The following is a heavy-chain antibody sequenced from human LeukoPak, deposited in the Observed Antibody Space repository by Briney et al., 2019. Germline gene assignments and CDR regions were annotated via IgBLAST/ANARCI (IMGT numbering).Heavy chain of an antibody. CDR3: ARARGYSGYDWGFDY. CDR2: IYYSGVT. V-gene: IGHV4-59*01. D-gene: IGHD5-12*01. CDR1: GGSFGTYY. J-gene: IGHJ4*02. Sequence: SETLSLTCTVSGGSFGTYYWNWIRQPPGKGLEWIGYIYYSGVTNYNPSLKSRVTISIDTSKNRFSLKLSSETAADTAVYYCARARGYSGYDWGFDYWGQGTLVTVSS.